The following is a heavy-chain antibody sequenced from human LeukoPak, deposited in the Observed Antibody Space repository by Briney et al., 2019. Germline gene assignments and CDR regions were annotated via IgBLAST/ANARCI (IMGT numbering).Heavy chain of an antibody. V-gene: IGHV4-59*08. CDR2: ICYSGRT. Sequence: SETLSLTCTVSGGSISSYYWSWIRQPPGKGLEWIGYICYSGRTNYNPSLKSRVTISVDTSKNQFSLKLSSVTAADTAVYYCARVFGVFGVVLDAFDIWGQGTMVTVSS. D-gene: IGHD3-3*01. CDR1: GGSISSYY. CDR3: ARVFGVFGVVLDAFDI. J-gene: IGHJ3*02.